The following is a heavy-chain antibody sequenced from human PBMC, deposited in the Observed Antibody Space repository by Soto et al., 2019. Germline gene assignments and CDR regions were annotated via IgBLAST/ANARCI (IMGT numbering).Heavy chain of an antibody. D-gene: IGHD1-26*01. Sequence: PSETLSLTCAVYGGSFSGYYWSWIRQPPGKGLEWIGEINHSGSTNYNPSLKSRVTISVDTSKNQFSLKLSSVTAADTAVYYCARGPHSPHTNWVDPWGQGTLVTV. V-gene: IGHV4-34*01. CDR3: ARGPHSPHTNWVDP. CDR2: INHSGST. J-gene: IGHJ5*02. CDR1: GGSFSGYY.